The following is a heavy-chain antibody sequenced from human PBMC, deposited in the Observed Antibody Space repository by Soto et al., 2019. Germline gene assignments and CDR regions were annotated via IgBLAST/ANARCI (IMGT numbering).Heavy chain of an antibody. Sequence: PGESLKISWKGSGYSFTSYWIVWVRQMPGKGLEWMGIIYPGDSDTRYSPSFQGQVTISADKSISTAYLQWSSLKASDTAMYYYARGRLLSPPYFDYWGQGTLVTVSS. V-gene: IGHV5-51*01. CDR2: IYPGDSDT. D-gene: IGHD2-2*01. J-gene: IGHJ4*02. CDR3: ARGRLLSPPYFDY. CDR1: GYSFTSYW.